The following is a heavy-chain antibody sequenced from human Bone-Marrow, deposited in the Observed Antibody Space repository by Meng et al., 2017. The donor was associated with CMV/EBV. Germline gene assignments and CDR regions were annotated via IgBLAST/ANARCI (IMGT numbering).Heavy chain of an antibody. CDR3: TTDLAKTAMVWGYFDY. Sequence: GESLKISCAASGFTFSNAWMSWVRQAPGKGLEWVGRIKSKTDGGTTDYAAPVKGRFTISRDDSKNTLYLQMNSLKTEDTAVYYCTTDLAKTAMVWGYFDYWGQGTLVTVSS. CDR2: IKSKTDGGTT. D-gene: IGHD5-18*01. J-gene: IGHJ4*02. CDR1: GFTFSNAW. V-gene: IGHV3-15*01.